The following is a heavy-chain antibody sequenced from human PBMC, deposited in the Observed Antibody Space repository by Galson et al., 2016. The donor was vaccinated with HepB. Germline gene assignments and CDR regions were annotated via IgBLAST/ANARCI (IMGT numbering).Heavy chain of an antibody. CDR1: GGSISSGGYY. D-gene: IGHD1-1*01. CDR3: AMESGAFVPFGY. V-gene: IGHV4-31*03. J-gene: IGHJ4*01. Sequence: TLSLTCTVSGGSISSGGYYWSWIRQHPGKGLEWIGYIYYSGSTYYNPSLKSRVTISVDTSKNQFSLKLTSVTAADTAVYYCAMESGAFVPFGYWGHGALVIVSS. CDR2: IYYSGST.